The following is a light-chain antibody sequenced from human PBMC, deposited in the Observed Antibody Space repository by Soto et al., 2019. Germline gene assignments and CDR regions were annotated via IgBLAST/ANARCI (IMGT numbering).Light chain of an antibody. Sequence: DILMTQSPLSLPVTPGEPASISCRSSKSLLHSNGYNYLDWYLQKPGQSPQLLIYLGSNRASGVPDRFSGSGSGTDFTLKISRVEAEDVGVYYCMQALQTPLTFGGGTKVDIK. V-gene: IGKV2-28*01. J-gene: IGKJ4*01. CDR1: KSLLHSNGYNY. CDR3: MQALQTPLT. CDR2: LGS.